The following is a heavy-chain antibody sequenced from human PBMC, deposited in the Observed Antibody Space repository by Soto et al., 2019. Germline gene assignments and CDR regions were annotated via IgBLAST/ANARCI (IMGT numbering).Heavy chain of an antibody. Sequence: ASETLSLTCTVSGVSISRGSDFWGWIRQHPGKGLEWIGSIYYSGSTSYNSSLRSRVTMSVDTSTNQFSLKLSPLSAADTAVYYCARHTGYISGKRWFDPWGQGILVTVSS. CDR1: GVSISRGSDF. V-gene: IGHV4-39*01. CDR2: IYYSGST. D-gene: IGHD6-19*01. J-gene: IGHJ5*02. CDR3: ARHTGYISGKRWFDP.